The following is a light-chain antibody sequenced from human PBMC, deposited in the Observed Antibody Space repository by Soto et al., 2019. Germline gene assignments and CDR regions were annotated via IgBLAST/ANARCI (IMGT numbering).Light chain of an antibody. J-gene: IGLJ3*02. CDR2: EVS. CDR1: SSDVGGYNS. V-gene: IGLV2-14*01. CDR3: ISYTSSSTWV. Sequence: QSGLTQPASVSGSPGQSITISCTGTSSDVGGYNSVSWYQQHPGKAPKLMIYEVSNRPSGVSDRFSGSRSGNTASLTISGLQAEDESHYYCISYTSSSTWVFGGGTKLTVL.